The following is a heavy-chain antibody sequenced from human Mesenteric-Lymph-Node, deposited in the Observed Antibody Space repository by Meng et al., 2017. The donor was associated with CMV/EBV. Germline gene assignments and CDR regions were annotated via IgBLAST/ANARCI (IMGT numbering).Heavy chain of an antibody. J-gene: IGHJ6*02. D-gene: IGHD3-16*02. Sequence: GPLRLSCTVSGYSISSGYYWGWVRQPPGKGLEWIGTIYHSGDTYYNPSLKSRVTVSVDTSKNQFSLNLSSVTAADTAVYFCARISHYYYGMDVWGQGTTVTVSS. CDR3: ARISHYYYGMDV. CDR1: GYSISSGYY. V-gene: IGHV4-38-2*02. CDR2: IYHSGDT.